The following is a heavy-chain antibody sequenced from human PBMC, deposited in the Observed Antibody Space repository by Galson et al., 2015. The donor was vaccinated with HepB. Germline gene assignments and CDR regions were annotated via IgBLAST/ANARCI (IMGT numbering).Heavy chain of an antibody. CDR1: GYTFTSYG. D-gene: IGHD6-19*01. V-gene: IGHV1-18*01. CDR3: ARARSISAWYVSGRDAFDI. Sequence: SVKVSCKASGYTFTSYGINWVRQAPGQGLEWMGWISAYNGNTNYAQKLHGRVTMTTDTSTSTAYMELRSLRSDDTAVYYCARARSISAWYVSGRDAFDIWGQGTMVTVSS. CDR2: ISAYNGNT. J-gene: IGHJ3*02.